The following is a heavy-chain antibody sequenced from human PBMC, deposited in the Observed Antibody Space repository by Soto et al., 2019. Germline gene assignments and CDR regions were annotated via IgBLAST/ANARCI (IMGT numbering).Heavy chain of an antibody. J-gene: IGHJ4*02. Sequence: GGSLRLSCAASGFTFSSYWMSWVRQAPGKGLEWVANIKQDGSEKYYVDSVKGRFTISRDNAKNSLYLQMNSLRAEDAAVYYCARGGVGAIDYFDYWGQGTLVTGSS. CDR3: ARGGVGAIDYFDY. D-gene: IGHD1-26*01. CDR1: GFTFSSYW. V-gene: IGHV3-7*01. CDR2: IKQDGSEK.